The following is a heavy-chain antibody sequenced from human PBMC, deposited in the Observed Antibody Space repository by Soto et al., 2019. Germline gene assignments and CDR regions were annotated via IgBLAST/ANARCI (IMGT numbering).Heavy chain of an antibody. D-gene: IGHD5-18*01. CDR3: AKGQAEGGYTYGFFYYYGLDV. V-gene: IGHV3-23*01. CDR2: TSTSGGYT. Sequence: GGSLRLSCAASGFTFSNYAINGVRQAPGRGLEWVSATSTSGGYTYYADSVKGRFTVSRDNSKNTLYLQMNSLRAEDTAVYYCAKGQAEGGYTYGFFYYYGLDVWGQGTTVTVSS. CDR1: GFTFSNYA. J-gene: IGHJ6*02.